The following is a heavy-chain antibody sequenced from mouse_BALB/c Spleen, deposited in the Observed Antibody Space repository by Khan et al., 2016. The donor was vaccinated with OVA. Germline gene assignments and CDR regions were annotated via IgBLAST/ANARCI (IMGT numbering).Heavy chain of an antibody. CDR3: ARSNYGPFAY. CDR1: GFTFSSFT. CDR2: ISSGGDNT. D-gene: IGHD1-1*02. V-gene: IGHV5-9*03. J-gene: IGHJ3*01. Sequence: EVELVESGGGLVKPGGSLKLSCAASGFTFSSFTMSWVRQTPEKRLEWVASISSGGDNTYYPDSVKGRFTISRDNAKNNLYLQMSSLRSEDTALYYCARSNYGPFAYWGQRTLVTVSA.